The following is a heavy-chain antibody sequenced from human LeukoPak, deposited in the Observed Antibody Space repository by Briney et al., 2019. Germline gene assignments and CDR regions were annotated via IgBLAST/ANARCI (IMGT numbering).Heavy chain of an antibody. CDR3: ARSPVFGETDNWFDP. J-gene: IGHJ5*02. CDR1: GGSFSGYY. D-gene: IGHD3-3*01. CDR2: INHSGST. V-gene: IGHV4-34*01. Sequence: SETLSLTCAVYGGSFSGYYWSWIRQPPGKGLEWIGEINHSGSTNYNPSLKSRVTISVDTSKNQFSLKLSSVTAADTAVYYCARSPVFGETDNWFDPWGQGTLVTVSS.